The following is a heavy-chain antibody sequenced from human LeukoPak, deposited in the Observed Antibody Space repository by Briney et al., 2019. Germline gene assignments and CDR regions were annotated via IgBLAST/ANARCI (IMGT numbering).Heavy chain of an antibody. V-gene: IGHV1-2*02. CDR1: GYTFTGYY. CDR3: ARAAVVATILDYYYYGMDV. D-gene: IGHD5-12*01. CDR2: INPNSGGT. J-gene: IGHJ6*02. Sequence: ASAKVSCKASGYTFTGYYMHWVRQAPGQGLEWMGWINPNSGGTNYAQKFQGRVTMTRDTSISTAYMELSRLRSDDTAVYYCARAAVVATILDYYYYGMDVWGQGTTVTVSS.